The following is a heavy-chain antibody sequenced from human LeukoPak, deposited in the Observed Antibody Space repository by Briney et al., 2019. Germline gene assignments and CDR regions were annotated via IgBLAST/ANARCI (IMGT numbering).Heavy chain of an antibody. CDR2: ITAYNGNR. CDR3: ARDNDKVVDH. V-gene: IGHV1-18*01. CDR1: GYTFSNYG. J-gene: IGHJ4*01. Sequence: ASVKVSRKTSGYTFSNYGISWVRQAPGQGLEWMGWITAYNGNRLYAQRFQGRITLTTDTSTSTSYMELRSLEYDDTAIYYCARDNDKVVDHWGQGTLVTVSS. D-gene: IGHD1-1*01.